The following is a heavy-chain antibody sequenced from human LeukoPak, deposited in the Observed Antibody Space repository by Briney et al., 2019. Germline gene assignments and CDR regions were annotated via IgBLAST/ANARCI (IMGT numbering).Heavy chain of an antibody. Sequence: PGGSLRLSCAVSGLTFSSYRMSWVRQAPGKGLEWVSSISTSSSSKYYADSVKGRFTVSRDNAKNSLDLQMNSLRAEDTAVYYCARWDDLFLIDFWGQGTLVTVSS. J-gene: IGHJ4*02. CDR3: ARWDDLFLIDF. V-gene: IGHV3-21*01. CDR2: ISTSSSSK. CDR1: GLTFSSYR. D-gene: IGHD3-9*01.